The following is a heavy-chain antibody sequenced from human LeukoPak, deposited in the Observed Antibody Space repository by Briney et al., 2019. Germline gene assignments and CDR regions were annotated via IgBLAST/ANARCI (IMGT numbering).Heavy chain of an antibody. CDR3: ARDRTVEMATIIDY. CDR1: GGTFSSYA. CDR2: IIPIFGTA. D-gene: IGHD5-24*01. V-gene: IGHV1-69*05. J-gene: IGHJ4*02. Sequence: SVKVSCKASGGTFSSYAISWVRQAPGQGLEWMGGIIPIFGTANYAQKFQGRVTITRDTSASTAYVELSSLRSEDTAVYYCARDRTVEMATIIDYWGQGTLVTVSS.